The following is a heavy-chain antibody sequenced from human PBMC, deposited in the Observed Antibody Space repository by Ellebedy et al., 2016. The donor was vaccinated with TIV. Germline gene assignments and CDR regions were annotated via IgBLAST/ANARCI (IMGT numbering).Heavy chain of an antibody. Sequence: PGGSLRLSCAASGLTFSSHSMNWVRQAPGKGLEWVSCIGTTGNTVYYADSVKGRFTIPRDNAMNSLDLEMKSLRDEDTAVYYCARVRGTYAYGMDVWGQGTTVTVSS. D-gene: IGHD3-16*01. CDR3: ARVRGTYAYGMDV. CDR2: IGTTGNTV. J-gene: IGHJ6*02. CDR1: GLTFSSHS. V-gene: IGHV3-48*02.